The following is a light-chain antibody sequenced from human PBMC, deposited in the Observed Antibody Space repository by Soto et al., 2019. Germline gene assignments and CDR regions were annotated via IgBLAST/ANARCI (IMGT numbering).Light chain of an antibody. J-gene: IGLJ1*01. CDR2: EVS. CDR3: SSYTSDSTYV. Sequence: QSALAQPAGVSGSPGQSITVSCTGTSSDIGGYNYVSWYQQHPGKAPKLIISEVSNRPSGVSNRFSGSKSGNTASLTISGLQAEDEADYYCSSYTSDSTYVFGTGTKVTVL. CDR1: SSDIGGYNY. V-gene: IGLV2-14*01.